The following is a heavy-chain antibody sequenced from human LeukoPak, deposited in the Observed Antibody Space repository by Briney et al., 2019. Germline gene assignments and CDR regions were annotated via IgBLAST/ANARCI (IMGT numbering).Heavy chain of an antibody. Sequence: ASVMVSCKASGYTFTGYYMHWVRQAPGQGLEWMGWINPNSGGTNYAQKFQGRVTMTRDTSISTAYMELSRLRSDDTAVYYCARNTAIVVVPAADYWGQGTLVTVSS. D-gene: IGHD2-2*01. V-gene: IGHV1-2*02. CDR2: INPNSGGT. CDR3: ARNTAIVVVPAADY. J-gene: IGHJ4*02. CDR1: GYTFTGYY.